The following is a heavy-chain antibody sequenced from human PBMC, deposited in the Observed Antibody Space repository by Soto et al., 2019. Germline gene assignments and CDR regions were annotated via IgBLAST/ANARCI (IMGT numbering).Heavy chain of an antibody. CDR3: ARDGDYDSSGYYSPIFYY. D-gene: IGHD3-22*01. V-gene: IGHV1-69*01. CDR1: GGTFSSYA. Sequence: QVQLVQSGAEVKKPGSSVKVSCKASGGTFSSYAISWVRQAPGQGLEWMGGIIPIFGTANYAQKFQGRVTITAVESTSTAYMELSCRRSEDTAVYYCARDGDYDSSGYYSPIFYYWGHGTLFIVSS. CDR2: IIPIFGTA. J-gene: IGHJ4*01.